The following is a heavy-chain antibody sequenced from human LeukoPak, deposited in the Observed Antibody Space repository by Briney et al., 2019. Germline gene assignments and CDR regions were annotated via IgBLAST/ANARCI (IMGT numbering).Heavy chain of an antibody. D-gene: IGHD3-10*01. CDR2: IGTAGDT. CDR1: GFTFSRYD. V-gene: IGHV3-13*04. CDR3: ARGFGSGITGLFDY. Sequence: SGGSLRLSCAASGFTFSRYDMHWVRQGTGKGLEWVSGIGTAGDTYYPGSVKGRFTIFRENAKNSLYLQMNSLRVGDTAVYYCARGFGSGITGLFDYWGQGTLVTVSS. J-gene: IGHJ4*02.